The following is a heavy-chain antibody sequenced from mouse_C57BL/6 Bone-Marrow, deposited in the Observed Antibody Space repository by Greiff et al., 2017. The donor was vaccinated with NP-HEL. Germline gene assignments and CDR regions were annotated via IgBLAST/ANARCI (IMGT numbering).Heavy chain of an antibody. CDR3: ARSTVVAMDY. J-gene: IGHJ4*01. CDR1: GYTFTSYW. D-gene: IGHD1-1*01. V-gene: IGHV1-53*01. Sequence: QVQLQQSGTELVKPGASVKLSCQASGYTFTSYWLHWVKQRPGQGLEWIGNITPSNGGTNYNEKFKSKATLTVDKSTSTAYMQLSSQTSEDATFYYGARSTVVAMDYWGQGTSVTVSS. CDR2: ITPSNGGT.